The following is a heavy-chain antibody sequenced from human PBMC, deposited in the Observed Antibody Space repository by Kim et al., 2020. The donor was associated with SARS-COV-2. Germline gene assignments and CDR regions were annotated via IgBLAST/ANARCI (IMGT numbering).Heavy chain of an antibody. D-gene: IGHD2-2*01. CDR3: ARACPATVVVPAATHFDY. J-gene: IGHJ4*02. Sequence: GRFTISRDNTKNALYLQMNSLRAEDTAVYYCARACPATVVVPAATHFDYWGQGTLVTVSS. V-gene: IGHV3-48*03.